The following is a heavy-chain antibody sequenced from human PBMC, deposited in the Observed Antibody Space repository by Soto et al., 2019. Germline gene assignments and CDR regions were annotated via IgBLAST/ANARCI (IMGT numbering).Heavy chain of an antibody. V-gene: IGHV4-59*01. J-gene: IGHJ4*02. CDR2: IYYRGST. CDR3: ARGLAPWAYNFDN. D-gene: IGHD3-16*01. CDR1: NGSIGSYY. Sequence: SETLSLTCTVSNGSIGSYYWSWIRQPPGKRLEWIGYIYYRGSTNYNPSLKSRVSISLDTSKNQFSLKLSAVTAADTAVYYCARGLAPWAYNFDNWGQGTLVTVSS.